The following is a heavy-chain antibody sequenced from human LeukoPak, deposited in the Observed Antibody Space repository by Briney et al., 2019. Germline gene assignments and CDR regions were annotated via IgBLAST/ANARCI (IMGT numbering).Heavy chain of an antibody. D-gene: IGHD1-26*01. Sequence: PGGSLRLSGAPSGFTFSSYTMNWVPQAPGRGLEWVSSISSSSSYIYYADSVKGRFTISGDNAKNSLYLQMNSLRAEDTAVYYCARDLGIVGAPFDYWGQGTLVTVSS. CDR3: ARDLGIVGAPFDY. V-gene: IGHV3-21*01. CDR2: ISSSSSYI. CDR1: GFTFSSYT. J-gene: IGHJ4*02.